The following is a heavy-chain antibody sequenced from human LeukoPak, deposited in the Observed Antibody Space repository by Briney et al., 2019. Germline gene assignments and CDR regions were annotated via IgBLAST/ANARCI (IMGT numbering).Heavy chain of an antibody. V-gene: IGHV3-23*01. CDR1: TFSLSSYA. CDR2: IGGNGGST. J-gene: IGHJ2*01. CDR3: AKGGPITTAGNWYFDL. Sequence: PGGSLRLSCAASTFSLSSYAMSWVRQAPGKGLEWVSAIGGNGGSTYYAESVKGRFTISRDNSKKTLYLQMNNMRAEDTAVYYCAKGGPITTAGNWYFDLWGRGSLVTVSS. D-gene: IGHD1-1*01.